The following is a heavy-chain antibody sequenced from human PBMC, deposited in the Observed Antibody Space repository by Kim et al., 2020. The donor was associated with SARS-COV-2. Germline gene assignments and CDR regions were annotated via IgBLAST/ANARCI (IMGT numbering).Heavy chain of an antibody. V-gene: IGHV3-64D*06. Sequence: GGSLRLSCSASGFTFSSYAMHWVRQAPGKGLEYVSAISSNGGSTYYADSVKGRFTISRDNSKNTLYLQMSSLRAEDTAVYYCVKGRIAVAGTGWVYWGQGTLVTVSS. CDR3: VKGRIAVAGTGWVY. J-gene: IGHJ4*02. D-gene: IGHD6-19*01. CDR2: ISSNGGST. CDR1: GFTFSSYA.